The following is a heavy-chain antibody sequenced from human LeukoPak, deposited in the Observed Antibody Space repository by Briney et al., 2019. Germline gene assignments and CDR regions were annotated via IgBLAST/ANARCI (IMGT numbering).Heavy chain of an antibody. CDR3: ARPSGSGWYWSIYYFDY. V-gene: IGHV3-21*01. D-gene: IGHD6-19*01. J-gene: IGHJ4*02. Sequence: GGSLRLSCAASGFTFSSYSMNWVRQAPGKGLEWVSSISGSSSYLNYADSVKGRFAISRDNAKNSLYLQMNSLRAEDTAVYYCARPSGSGWYWSIYYFDYWGQGTLVTVSS. CDR1: GFTFSSYS. CDR2: ISGSSSYL.